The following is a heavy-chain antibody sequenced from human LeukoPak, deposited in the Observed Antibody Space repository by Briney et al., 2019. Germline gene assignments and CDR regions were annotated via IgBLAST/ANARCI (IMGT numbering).Heavy chain of an antibody. CDR3: ARLVDSSGYYDGTFDY. CDR1: GGSISSYY. CDR2: IYTSGST. D-gene: IGHD3-22*01. V-gene: IGHV4-4*07. J-gene: IGHJ4*02. Sequence: PSETLSLTCTVSGGSISSYYWSWIWQPAGKGLEWIGRIYTSGSTNYNPSLKSRVTISVDKSKNQFSLKLSSVTAADTAVYYCARLVDSSGYYDGTFDYWGQGTLVTVSS.